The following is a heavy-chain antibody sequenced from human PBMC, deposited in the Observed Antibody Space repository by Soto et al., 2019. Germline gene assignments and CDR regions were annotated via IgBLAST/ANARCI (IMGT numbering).Heavy chain of an antibody. J-gene: IGHJ6*02. V-gene: IGHV1-69*06. CDR1: GGTFSSYA. Sequence: SLKVSCKGSGGTFSSYAISWLLESPLQVLDWMGWIIPIFGTANYAQKFQGRFTITADKSTSTAYMELSSLRSEDTAVYYCASRTTVTTSRYYYYGMDVWGQGTTVTVSS. CDR2: IIPIFGTA. D-gene: IGHD4-17*01. CDR3: ASRTTVTTSRYYYYGMDV.